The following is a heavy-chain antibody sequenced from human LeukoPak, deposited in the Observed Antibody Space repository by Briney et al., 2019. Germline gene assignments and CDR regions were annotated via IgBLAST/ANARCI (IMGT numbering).Heavy chain of an antibody. D-gene: IGHD2-2*02. CDR1: GGSISSSSYY. CDR2: IYYSGST. Sequence: SETLSLTCTVSGGSISSSSYYWGWIRQPPGKGLEWIESIYYSGSTYYNPSLKSRVTISVDTSKNQFSLKLSSVTAADTAVYYCASPIVVVPAAIFHFDYWGQGTLVTVSS. CDR3: ASPIVVVPAAIFHFDY. J-gene: IGHJ4*02. V-gene: IGHV4-39*01.